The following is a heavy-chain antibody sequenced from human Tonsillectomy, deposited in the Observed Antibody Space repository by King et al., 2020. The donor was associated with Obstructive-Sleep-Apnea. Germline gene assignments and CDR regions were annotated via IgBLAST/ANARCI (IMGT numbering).Heavy chain of an antibody. D-gene: IGHD2/OR15-2a*01. CDR3: ANDIYDTTHPNPSYYYYGMDV. V-gene: IGHV3-9*01. J-gene: IGHJ6*02. Sequence: VQLVESGGGLVQPGRSLRLSCAASGFTFDDYAMHWVRQAPGKGLEWVSGISWNSGSIGYADSVKGRFTISRDNAKNSLYLQMNSLRVEDTALYYCANDIYDTTHPNPSYYYYGMDVWGQGTTVTVSS. CDR1: GFTFDDYA. CDR2: ISWNSGSI.